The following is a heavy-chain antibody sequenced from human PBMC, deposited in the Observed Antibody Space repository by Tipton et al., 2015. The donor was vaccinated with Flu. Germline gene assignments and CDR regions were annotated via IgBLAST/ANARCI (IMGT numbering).Heavy chain of an antibody. V-gene: IGHV4-4*07. J-gene: IGHJ4*02. D-gene: IGHD3-16*01. CDR1: GASLSSYY. CDR3: AREYLFFGELSTAYYFDS. Sequence: TLSLTCTVSGASLSSYYWSWIRQPAGKGLEWIGRIYTTGSTNFNTSLESRVTISIDPSKNQFSLSLSSVTAADTAVYYCAREYLFFGELSTAYYFDSWGQGTLVTVSS. CDR2: IYTTGST.